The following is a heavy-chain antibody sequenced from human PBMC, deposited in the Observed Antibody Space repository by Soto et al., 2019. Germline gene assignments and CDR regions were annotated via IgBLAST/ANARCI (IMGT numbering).Heavy chain of an antibody. CDR2: ISGSGGST. CDR3: AKDKTPGYYDSSGYFSPPCLFDY. J-gene: IGHJ4*02. V-gene: IGHV3-23*01. Sequence: PGGSPRLSCAASGFTFSSHAMSWVRQAPGKGLEWVSAISGSGGSTYYADSVKGRFTIPRDNSKNTLYLQMNSLRAEDTAVYYCAKDKTPGYYDSSGYFSPPCLFDYWGQGTLVTVSS. CDR1: GFTFSSHA. D-gene: IGHD3-22*01.